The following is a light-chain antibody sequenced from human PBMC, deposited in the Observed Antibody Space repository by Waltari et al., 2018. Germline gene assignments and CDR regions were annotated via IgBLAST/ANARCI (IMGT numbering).Light chain of an antibody. CDR2: WAS. CDR1: QSIFYSSNNKDY. V-gene: IGKV4-1*01. CDR3: QQYRDTPYT. J-gene: IGKJ2*01. Sequence: DIVMTQSPDSLAVSLGERATIHCKSSQSIFYSSNNKDYLAWYQLKPGQPPKLLIYWASTRESGVPDRFSGSGTGTDFTLTISSLQTEDVATYYCQQYRDTPYTFGQGTNLE.